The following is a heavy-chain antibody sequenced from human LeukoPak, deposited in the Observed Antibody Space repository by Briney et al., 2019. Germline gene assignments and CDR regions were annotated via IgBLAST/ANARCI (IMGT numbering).Heavy chain of an antibody. CDR3: ARHGQWLVTGYEAFDI. Sequence: SETLSLTCTVSGGSISSSSYYWGWIRQPPGKGLEWIGSIYYSGSTYYNPSLKSRVTISVDTSKNQFSLKLSSVTAAGTAVYYCARHGQWLVTGYEAFDIWGQGTMVTVSS. D-gene: IGHD6-19*01. J-gene: IGHJ3*02. CDR2: IYYSGST. CDR1: GGSISSSSYY. V-gene: IGHV4-39*01.